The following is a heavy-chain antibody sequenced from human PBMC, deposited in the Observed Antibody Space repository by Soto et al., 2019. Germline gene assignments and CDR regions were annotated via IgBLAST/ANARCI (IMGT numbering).Heavy chain of an antibody. CDR1: GYTFTDYH. Sequence: QVQLVQSGAEVKKPGASVKVSSKASGYTFTDYHLHWVRQAPGQGLEFMGWINANNGGAGSAQQFQGRVTVTRNTFITTVDTELSHRRSDDTAVYYCAREGGSETLQPSYNWFDTWGQGNMVNVSA. D-gene: IGHD6-25*01. CDR2: INANNGGA. V-gene: IGHV1-2*02. CDR3: AREGGSETLQPSYNWFDT. J-gene: IGHJ5*02.